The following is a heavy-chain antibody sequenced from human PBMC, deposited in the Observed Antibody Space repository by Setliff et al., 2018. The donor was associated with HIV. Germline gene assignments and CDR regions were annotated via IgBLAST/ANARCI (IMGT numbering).Heavy chain of an antibody. CDR2: ISTYNGNT. CDR1: GYTFTSYG. J-gene: IGHJ3*02. Sequence: ASVKVSCKASGYTFTSYGISWVRQAPGQGLEWMGWISTYNGNTNYAQKLQGRVTMTTDTSTTTAYMELTSLRVGDTAIYHCAKFFSVTPPAGAFDIWGQGTMVTVSS. D-gene: IGHD4-17*01. CDR3: AKFFSVTPPAGAFDI. V-gene: IGHV1-18*01.